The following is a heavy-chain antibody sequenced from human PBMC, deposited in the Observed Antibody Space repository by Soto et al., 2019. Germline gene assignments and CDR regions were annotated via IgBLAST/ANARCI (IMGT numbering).Heavy chain of an antibody. D-gene: IGHD6-19*01. CDR1: GFTFSSYS. CDR2: ISSSSSTI. CDR3: ARDNLRPFSSGYSGSTYYYYGMDV. Sequence: EVQLVESGGGLVQPGGSLRLSCAASGFTFSSYSMNWVRQAPGKGLEWVSYISSSSSTIYYADSVKGRFTISRDNAKNSLYLQMSSLRDDDTAVYYCARDNLRPFSSGYSGSTYYYYGMDVWGQGTTVTVSS. J-gene: IGHJ6*02. V-gene: IGHV3-48*02.